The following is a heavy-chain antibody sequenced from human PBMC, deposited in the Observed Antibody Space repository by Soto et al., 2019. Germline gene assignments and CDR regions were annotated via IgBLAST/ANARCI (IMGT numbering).Heavy chain of an antibody. CDR1: GGSISSYY. CDR3: ARVPYDFWSGYSRGGYYYYYMDV. V-gene: IGHV4-59*01. Sequence: SETLSLTCTVSGGSISSYYWSWIRQPPGKGLERIGYIYYSGSTNYNPSLKSRVTISVDTSKNQFSLKLSSVTAADTAVYYCARVPYDFWSGYSRGGYYYYYMDVWGKGTTVTVSS. CDR2: IYYSGST. J-gene: IGHJ6*03. D-gene: IGHD3-3*01.